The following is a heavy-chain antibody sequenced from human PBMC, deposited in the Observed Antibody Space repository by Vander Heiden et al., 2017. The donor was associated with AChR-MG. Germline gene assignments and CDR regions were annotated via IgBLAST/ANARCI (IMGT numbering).Heavy chain of an antibody. CDR2: INHSGST. J-gene: IGHJ4*02. CDR1: GGSFSGYY. CDR3: ARVFYIAAAGTDDY. V-gene: IGHV4-34*01. Sequence: QVQLQQWGAGLLKPSETLSLTCAVYGGSFSGYYWSWIRQPPGKGLEWIGEINHSGSTNYNPSLKSRVTISVDTSKNQFSLKLNSVTAADTAVYYCARVFYIAAAGTDDYWGQGTLVTVSS. D-gene: IGHD6-13*01.